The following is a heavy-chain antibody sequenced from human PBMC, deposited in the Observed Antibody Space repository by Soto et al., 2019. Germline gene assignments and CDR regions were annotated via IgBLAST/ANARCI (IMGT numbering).Heavy chain of an antibody. Sequence: SETRSLTCTVSGDSISSSAYYGGGIRQPPGKGLEWIGSTYYSGTTYYNPSLKSRVIISVNTSKIQFSLNLSSVTAADTAVYYCARQATANYGDYYFDYWGQGTLVTVSS. CDR2: TYYSGTT. CDR3: ARQATANYGDYYFDY. CDR1: GDSISSSAYY. V-gene: IGHV4-39*01. D-gene: IGHD4-17*01. J-gene: IGHJ4*02.